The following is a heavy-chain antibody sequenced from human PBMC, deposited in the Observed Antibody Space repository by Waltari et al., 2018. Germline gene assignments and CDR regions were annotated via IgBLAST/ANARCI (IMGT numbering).Heavy chain of an antibody. CDR1: GFTFSRSW. J-gene: IGHJ3*01. Sequence: EVQVVESGGGLAQPGGSLRLSCAASGFTFSRSWMHWVRQAPGKGLVWVSRNNTDGMTRDYADSVEGLFTISRDNAQNTLHLQLNNLRVDDTAIYYCARELRGDNDLWGQGTMVTVSS. CDR2: NNTDGMTR. CDR3: ARELRGDNDL. V-gene: IGHV3-74*01. D-gene: IGHD3-9*01.